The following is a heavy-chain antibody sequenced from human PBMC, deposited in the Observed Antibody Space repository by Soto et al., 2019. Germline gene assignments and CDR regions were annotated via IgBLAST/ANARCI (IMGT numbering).Heavy chain of an antibody. J-gene: IGHJ6*02. CDR3: DRASRTPSGGMDV. CDR1: GGFINSGDYH. Sequence: SETLSLTCTVSGGFINSGDYHWTWIRQFPGKGLEWIGGIYYSASTYYNPALVSRITISLDTSKNQFSLKLTSVTAADTAVYYCDRASRTPSGGMDVWGQGTTVTVSS. CDR2: IYYSAST. V-gene: IGHV4-30-4*01.